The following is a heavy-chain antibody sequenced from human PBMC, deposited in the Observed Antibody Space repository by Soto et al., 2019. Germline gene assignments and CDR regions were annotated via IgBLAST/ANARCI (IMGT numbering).Heavy chain of an antibody. CDR3: AKGTASSGYYYGTAAYYFDY. D-gene: IGHD3-22*01. V-gene: IGHV3-33*06. CDR1: GFTFSSYG. CDR2: IWCNGGNK. Sequence: GGSLRLSCAASGFTFSSYGMHWVRQAPGKGLEWVAVIWCNGGNKYYADSVKGRFTISRDNSKNTLYLQMNSLRAEDTAVYYCAKGTASSGYYYGTAAYYFDYWGQGTLVTVSS. J-gene: IGHJ4*02.